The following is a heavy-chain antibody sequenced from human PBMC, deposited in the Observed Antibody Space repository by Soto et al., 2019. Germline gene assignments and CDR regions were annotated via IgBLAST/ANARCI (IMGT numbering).Heavy chain of an antibody. CDR3: AKVGYSSSYYAIASN. J-gene: IGHJ4*02. Sequence: QPGGSLRLSCAASGFTVSSNYMSWVRQAPGKGLEWVSVIYSGGSTYYADSVKGRFTISRDNSKNTLYLQMNSLRAEDTAVYYCAKVGYSSSYYAIASNWGQGTLVTVSS. CDR2: IYSGGST. V-gene: IGHV3-66*01. D-gene: IGHD6-6*01. CDR1: GFTVSSNY.